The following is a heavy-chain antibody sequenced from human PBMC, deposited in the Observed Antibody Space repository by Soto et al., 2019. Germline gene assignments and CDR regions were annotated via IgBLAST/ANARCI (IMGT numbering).Heavy chain of an antibody. J-gene: IGHJ4*02. V-gene: IGHV4-59*01. CDR2: LDYSGST. CDR1: GGSISSYN. CDR3: ARMSSGYSKD. D-gene: IGHD5-12*01. Sequence: ASETLSLTCTVSGGSISSYNWYWIRQPPGKGLEWIGYLDYSGSTKYNPSLRSRVTISVDPSKNRFSLTLSSVTAADTAVYFCARMSSGYSKDWGQGTLVTVSS.